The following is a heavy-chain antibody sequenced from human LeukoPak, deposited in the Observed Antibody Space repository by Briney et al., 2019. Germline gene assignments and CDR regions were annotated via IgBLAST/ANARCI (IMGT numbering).Heavy chain of an antibody. Sequence: GASVKVSCKASGGTFSSYAISWVRQAPGQGLEWMGGIIPIFGTANYAQKLQGRVTITADESTSTAYMELSSLRSEDTAVYYCARDRSLYYYYYMDVWGKGTTVTVSS. J-gene: IGHJ6*03. CDR2: IIPIFGTA. V-gene: IGHV1-69*13. CDR3: ARDRSLYYYYYMDV. CDR1: GGTFSSYA.